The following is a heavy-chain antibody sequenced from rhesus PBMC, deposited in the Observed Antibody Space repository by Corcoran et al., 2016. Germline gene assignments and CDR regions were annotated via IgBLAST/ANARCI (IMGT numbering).Heavy chain of an antibody. V-gene: IGHV1S2*01. CDR3: ATDASGYSSG. CDR1: GYTFTDYY. CDR2: INPYNGNT. Sequence: QVQLVQSGAEVKKSGSSVKVSCKASGYTFTDYYMQWVRQAPGQGLEWIGWINPYNGNTKYAQNFQGRVTMTRDTSTSTAYMELSSLRSEDTAVYYCATDASGYSSGWGQGVLVTVSS. J-gene: IGHJ4*01. D-gene: IGHD6-31*01.